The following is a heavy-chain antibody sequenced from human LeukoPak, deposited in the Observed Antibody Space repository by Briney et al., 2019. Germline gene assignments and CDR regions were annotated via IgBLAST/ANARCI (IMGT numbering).Heavy chain of an antibody. Sequence: ASVKVSCKASGYTFTSYGIRWVRQAPGQGLEWMGWISAYNGNTNYAQKIQGRVTMTTDTSTSTAYMELRSLRSDDTAVYYCARASLWGRLSTNYYYYMDVWGKGTTVTVSS. J-gene: IGHJ6*03. CDR2: ISAYNGNT. CDR1: GYTFTSYG. D-gene: IGHD3-16*02. V-gene: IGHV1-18*01. CDR3: ARASLWGRLSTNYYYYMDV.